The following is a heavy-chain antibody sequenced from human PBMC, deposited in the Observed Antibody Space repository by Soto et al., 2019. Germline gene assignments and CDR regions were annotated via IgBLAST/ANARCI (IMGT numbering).Heavy chain of an antibody. J-gene: IGHJ5*02. D-gene: IGHD3-10*01. CDR2: AFHTGST. CDR3: LRGRGWFDP. CDR1: GVSISSHY. Sequence: QVQLQESGPGLVKPSETLSLTCTVSGVSISSHYWTWVRQPPGGGLEWIGYAFHTGSTNYNPSLNSRVTILIDTSRNQFSLKLSSVTAADTAIYLCLRGRGWFDPWGQGTLVTVSS. V-gene: IGHV4-59*11.